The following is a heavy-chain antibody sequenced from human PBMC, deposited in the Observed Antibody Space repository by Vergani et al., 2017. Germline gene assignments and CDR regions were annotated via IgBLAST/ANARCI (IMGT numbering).Heavy chain of an antibody. J-gene: IGHJ4*02. CDR2: VDPEDGET. CDR1: GYTFTGYY. CDR3: ARPNSGSYYVVLGY. V-gene: IGHV1-69-2*01. D-gene: IGHD1-26*01. Sequence: VQLVQSGAEVQKPGASVKVSCKASGYTFTGYYMHWVQQAPGKGLEWMGLVDPEDGETIYAEKFQGRVTMTRDTSTSTVYMELSSLRSEDTAVYYCARPNSGSYYVVLGYWGQGTLVTVSS.